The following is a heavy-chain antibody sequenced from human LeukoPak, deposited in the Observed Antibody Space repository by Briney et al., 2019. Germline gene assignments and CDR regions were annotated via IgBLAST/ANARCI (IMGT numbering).Heavy chain of an antibody. CDR2: SYYSRST. J-gene: IGHJ6*02. D-gene: IGHD3-10*01. CDR3: ARGPGHGSGIPRVDYYYGMDV. CDR1: GGYIDIYY. V-gene: IGHV4-59*12. Sequence: SETLSLTCTVTGGYIDIYYWNWIRQPPGKGLEWLGSSYYSRSTNYNPSLKSRVTISVDTSKNQFSLKLGSVTAADTAVYYCARGPGHGSGIPRVDYYYGMDVWGQGTTVTVSS.